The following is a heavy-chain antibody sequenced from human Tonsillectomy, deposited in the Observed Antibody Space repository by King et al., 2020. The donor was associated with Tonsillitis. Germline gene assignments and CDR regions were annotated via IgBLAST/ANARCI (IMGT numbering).Heavy chain of an antibody. CDR1: GFTFSSYG. J-gene: IGHJ4*02. D-gene: IGHD6-19*01. CDR3: ARDPTTSVSGWYDY. CDR2: IWYDGSNK. V-gene: IGHV3-33*01. Sequence: QLVQSGGGVVQPGRSLRLSCAASGFTFSSYGMHWVRQAPGKGLEWVAVIWYDGSNKYYADSVKGRFTISRDNSKNTLYLQMNSLRAEDTAVYYCARDPTTSVSGWYDYWGQGTLVTVSS.